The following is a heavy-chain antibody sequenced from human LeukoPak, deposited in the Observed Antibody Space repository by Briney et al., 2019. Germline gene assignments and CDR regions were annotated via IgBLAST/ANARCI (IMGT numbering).Heavy chain of an antibody. Sequence: GGSLRLSCAASGFTFDDYTMHWVRQAPGKGLEWVSGINWNSGSIGYADSVKGRFTISRDNAKKSLYLQMKSLRTEDTALYYCAKSGHYYAYSDCWGQGTLVTVSS. CDR2: INWNSGSI. CDR1: GFTFDDYT. J-gene: IGHJ4*02. V-gene: IGHV3-9*01. CDR3: AKSGHYYAYSDC. D-gene: IGHD3-10*01.